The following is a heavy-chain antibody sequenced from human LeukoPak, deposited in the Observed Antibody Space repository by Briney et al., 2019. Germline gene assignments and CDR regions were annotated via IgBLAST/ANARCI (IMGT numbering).Heavy chain of an antibody. D-gene: IGHD4-17*01. CDR2: IYYSGST. CDR1: GGSISSGAYY. CDR3: ARHISGDYVWFDP. Sequence: SETLSLTCTVSGGSISSGAYYWSWIRQHPGKGLEWIGYIYYSGSTYYNPSLKSRVSISVDTSKNQFSLKLGSVTAADTAVYYCARHISGDYVWFDPWGQGTLVTVSS. V-gene: IGHV4-31*03. J-gene: IGHJ5*02.